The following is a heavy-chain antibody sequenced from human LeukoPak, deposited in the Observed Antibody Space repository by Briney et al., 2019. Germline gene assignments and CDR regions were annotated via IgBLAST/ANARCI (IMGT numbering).Heavy chain of an antibody. Sequence: GGSLRLSCAASGFTFSSYAMSWVRQAPGKGLEWVSAISGSGGSTYYADSVKGRFTISRDNSKNTLYLQMNSLRAEDTAVYYFAKEPRRASAVTLFDPWGQGTLVTVSS. V-gene: IGHV3-23*01. CDR3: AKEPRRASAVTLFDP. CDR1: GFTFSSYA. CDR2: ISGSGGST. D-gene: IGHD4-17*01. J-gene: IGHJ5*02.